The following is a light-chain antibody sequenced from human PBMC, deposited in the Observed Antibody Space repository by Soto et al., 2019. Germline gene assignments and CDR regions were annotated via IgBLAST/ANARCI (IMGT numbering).Light chain of an antibody. CDR3: SSYTSSSTSHVL. V-gene: IGLV2-14*01. Sequence: QSALTQPASVSGSPGQSITISCTGTSSDVGGYNYVSWYQQHPGKAPKLMIYEVSNRPSGVSNRFSGSKSGNTASLTISGLQAEDEADYYCSSYTSSSTSHVLFGGGTKLTVL. CDR2: EVS. J-gene: IGLJ2*01. CDR1: SSDVGGYNY.